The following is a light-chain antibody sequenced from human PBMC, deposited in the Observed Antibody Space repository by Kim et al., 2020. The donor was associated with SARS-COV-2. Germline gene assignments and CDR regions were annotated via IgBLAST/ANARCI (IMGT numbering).Light chain of an antibody. CDR1: SSDVGGYNY. V-gene: IGLV2-14*01. CDR2: DVS. J-gene: IGLJ1*01. CDR3: SSYTSSSTNV. Sequence: QSALTQPASVSGSTGQSITISCTGTSSDVGGYNYVSWYQQHPGKAPKLMIYDVSKRPSGVSNRFSGSKSGNTASLTISGLQAEDEADYYCSSYTSSSTNVFGTGTKV.